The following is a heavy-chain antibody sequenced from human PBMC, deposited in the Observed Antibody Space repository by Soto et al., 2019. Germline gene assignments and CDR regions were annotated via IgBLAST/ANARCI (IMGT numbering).Heavy chain of an antibody. V-gene: IGHV3-30*18. CDR2: ISYDGSNK. CDR3: AKEMFPQTVLDSSSPWGDY. CDR1: VFTVSIYA. Sequence: PGGALLVSCASSVFTVSIYAIDWVRQPPGKGLDWVDAISYDGSNKFYADSVKGRFTLSRDVSKGTLYLQMNSLRAEDTAVYYCAKEMFPQTVLDSSSPWGDYWGPGTMVTVSS. D-gene: IGHD3-22*01. J-gene: IGHJ4*02.